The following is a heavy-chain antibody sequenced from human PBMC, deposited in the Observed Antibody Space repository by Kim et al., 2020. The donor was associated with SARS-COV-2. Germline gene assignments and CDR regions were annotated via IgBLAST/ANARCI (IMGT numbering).Heavy chain of an antibody. D-gene: IGHD3-10*01. CDR3: AKFGYSGSYRYEYFQH. Sequence: GGSLRLSCAASGFTFSSYGMHWVRQAPGKGLEWVAVISYDGSNKYYADSVKGRFTISRDNSKNTLYLQMNSLRAEDTAVYYCAKFGYSGSYRYEYFQHWGQGTLVTVSS. V-gene: IGHV3-30*18. CDR1: GFTFSSYG. CDR2: ISYDGSNK. J-gene: IGHJ1*01.